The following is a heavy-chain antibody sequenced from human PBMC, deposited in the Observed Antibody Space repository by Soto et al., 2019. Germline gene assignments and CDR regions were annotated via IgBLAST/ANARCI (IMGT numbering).Heavy chain of an antibody. Sequence: VPLLESGGGLVQPGGSPRLSCAASGFTFSSYTMSWVRQGPGKGLEWVSGISSSGGSTVYADSVKGRFTISRDNFKNTLYLQMNSLRAEDTAVYYCAKGWGDYWGQGSPVTVSS. D-gene: IGHD7-27*01. J-gene: IGHJ4*02. CDR1: GFTFSSYT. CDR3: AKGWGDY. CDR2: ISSSGGST. V-gene: IGHV3-23*01.